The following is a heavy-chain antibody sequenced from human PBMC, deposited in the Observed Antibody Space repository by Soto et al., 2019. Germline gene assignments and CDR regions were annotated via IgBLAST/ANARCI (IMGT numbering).Heavy chain of an antibody. CDR3: AKDRGRVAARIPDY. CDR2: ISGSGGRT. Sequence: EVQLLESGGGLVQPGGSLRLSCAASGFTFSSYAMSWVRQAPGKGLEWVSAISGSGGRTYYADSVKGRFTISRDNSKNTLYLQMNSLRAEDTAVYYWAKDRGRVAARIPDYWGQGTLVTVSS. V-gene: IGHV3-23*01. J-gene: IGHJ4*02. D-gene: IGHD6-6*01. CDR1: GFTFSSYA.